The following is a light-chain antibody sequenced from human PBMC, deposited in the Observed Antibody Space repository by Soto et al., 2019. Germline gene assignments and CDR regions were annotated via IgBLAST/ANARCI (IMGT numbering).Light chain of an antibody. CDR3: QQSYSTPPDT. V-gene: IGKV1-39*01. CDR2: AAS. CDR1: QNIDTY. J-gene: IGKJ2*01. Sequence: DIQMTQSPSSLSASVGDRVTITCRASQNIDTYLHGYQQKPGKAPKLLIYAASILQSGVPSRFSGSGSGTDFTLTISSLQPEDFATYYCQQSYSTPPDTFGQGTKLEIK.